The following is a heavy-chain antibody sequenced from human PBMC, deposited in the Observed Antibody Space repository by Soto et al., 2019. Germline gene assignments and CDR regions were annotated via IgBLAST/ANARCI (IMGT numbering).Heavy chain of an antibody. CDR2: ISSSSSYI. J-gene: IGHJ6*02. D-gene: IGHD3-10*01. CDR3: ARDFSSTPRDYYYGSGSPSYGMDV. Sequence: EGSLRLSCAASGFTFSSYSMNWVRQAPGKGLEWVSSISSSSSYIYYADSVKGRFTISRDNAKNPLYLQMNSLRAEDTAVYYCARDFSSTPRDYYYGSGSPSYGMDVWGQGTTVTVSS. V-gene: IGHV3-21*01. CDR1: GFTFSSYS.